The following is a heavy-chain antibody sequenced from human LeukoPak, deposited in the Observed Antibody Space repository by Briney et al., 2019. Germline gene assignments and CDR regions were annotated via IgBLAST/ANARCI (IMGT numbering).Heavy chain of an antibody. D-gene: IGHD5-18*01. CDR1: GFTFSSYA. Sequence: ETGGSPRLSCAASGFTFSSYAMSWVRQAPGKGLEWVSAISGSGGSTYYADSVKGRFTISRDNSKNTLYLQMNSLRAEDTAVYYCAKDSYSYGNDAFDIWGQGTMVTVSS. V-gene: IGHV3-23*01. J-gene: IGHJ3*02. CDR3: AKDSYSYGNDAFDI. CDR2: ISGSGGST.